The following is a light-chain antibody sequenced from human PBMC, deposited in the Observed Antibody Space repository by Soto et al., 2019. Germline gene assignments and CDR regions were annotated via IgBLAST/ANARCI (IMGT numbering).Light chain of an antibody. J-gene: IGKJ1*01. CDR1: QTISSW. V-gene: IGKV1-5*03. CDR3: QHSNSYSEA. Sequence: SPAALSGKVGDRVTITCLAIQTISSWLAWYQQKPGKAPKLLIYKASTLKSGVPSRFSGSGSGTEFTLTISSLQPDDFATYYCQHSNSYSEAFGQ. CDR2: KAS.